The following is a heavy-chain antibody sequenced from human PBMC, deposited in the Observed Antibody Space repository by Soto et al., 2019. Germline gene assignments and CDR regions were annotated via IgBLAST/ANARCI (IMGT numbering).Heavy chain of an antibody. V-gene: IGHV1-69*06. CDR2: IIPIFGTA. CDR3: ARDPRPPPRYYYYGMDV. J-gene: IGHJ6*02. Sequence: GSSVKVSCKASGGTFSSYAISWVRQAPGQGLEWMGGIIPIFGTANYAQKFQGRVTITADKSTSTAYMELSSLRSEDTAVYYCARDPRPPPRYYYYGMDVWGQGATVIVSS. CDR1: GGTFSSYA.